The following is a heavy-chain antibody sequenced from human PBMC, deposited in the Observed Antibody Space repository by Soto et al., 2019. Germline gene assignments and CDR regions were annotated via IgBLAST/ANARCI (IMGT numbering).Heavy chain of an antibody. CDR1: GGSFRRSY. D-gene: IGHD2-8*02. CDR3: ARDKITGLFDY. CDR2: INHSGST. V-gene: IGHV4-34*01. J-gene: IGHJ4*02. Sequence: QVQLQQWGAGLLKPSETLSLTCAVYGGSFRRSYWTWIRQPPGTGLEWIGEINHSGSTNYNPSLKSRVTISVVTSKNQFSLKLTSVTAADTAVYYCARDKITGLFDYWGQGTLVTVSS.